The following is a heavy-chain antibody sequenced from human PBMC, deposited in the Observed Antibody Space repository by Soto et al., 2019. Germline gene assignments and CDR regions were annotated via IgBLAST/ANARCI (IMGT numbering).Heavy chain of an antibody. Sequence: GASAKVSCKVSGYTLNELSMHWVRQAPGKGLEWMGGFDPEDGETIYAQKFQGRVTMTEDTSTDTAYMELSSLRSEDTAVYYCATDVRSRYYGSGRARARYYYYGMDVWGQGTTVTVSS. CDR1: GYTLNELS. D-gene: IGHD3-10*01. CDR3: ATDVRSRYYGSGRARARYYYYGMDV. V-gene: IGHV1-24*01. CDR2: FDPEDGET. J-gene: IGHJ6*02.